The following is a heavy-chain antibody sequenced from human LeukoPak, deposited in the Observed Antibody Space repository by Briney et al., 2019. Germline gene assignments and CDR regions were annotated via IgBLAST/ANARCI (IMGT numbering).Heavy chain of an antibody. CDR2: IRYDGSNK. D-gene: IGHD1-26*01. Sequence: GGSLRLSCAASGFTFSSYAMSWVRQAPGKGLEWEAFIRYDGSNKYYADSVKGRFTISRDNSKNTLYLQMNSLRAEDTAVYYCAKSRVNIVGATKGFDYWGQGTLVTVSS. CDR3: AKSRVNIVGATKGFDY. CDR1: GFTFSSYA. J-gene: IGHJ4*02. V-gene: IGHV3-30*02.